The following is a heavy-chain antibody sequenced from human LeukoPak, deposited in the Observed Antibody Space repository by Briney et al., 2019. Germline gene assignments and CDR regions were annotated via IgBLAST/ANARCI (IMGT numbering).Heavy chain of an antibody. CDR3: ARGQQLVKTD. V-gene: IGHV3-33*01. D-gene: IGHD6-13*01. CDR2: IWYDGSIK. J-gene: IGHJ4*02. Sequence: GGSLRLSCAASGFNFSTYGIHWVRQAPGKGLEWVAVIWYDGSIKNYADSVKGRFTISRDNSKNTVYLQMDSLRAEDTALYYCARGQQLVKTDWGQGTLVTVSS. CDR1: GFNFSTYG.